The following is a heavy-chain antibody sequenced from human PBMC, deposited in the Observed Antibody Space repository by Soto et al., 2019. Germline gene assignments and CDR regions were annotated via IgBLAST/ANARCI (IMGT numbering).Heavy chain of an antibody. J-gene: IGHJ6*02. D-gene: IGHD1-1*01. CDR1: GFTFSSYW. Sequence: GGSLRLSCAASGFTFSSYWMHWVRQAPGKGLVWVSRINSDGSVTIYADSVKGRFTISRDNAKNTLYLQMNSLRAEDTAVFYCARGWKDAVDVWGQGTTVTVSS. CDR3: ARGWKDAVDV. V-gene: IGHV3-74*01. CDR2: INSDGSVT.